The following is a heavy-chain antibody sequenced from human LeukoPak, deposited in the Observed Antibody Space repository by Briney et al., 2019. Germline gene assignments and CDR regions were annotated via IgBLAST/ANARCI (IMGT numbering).Heavy chain of an antibody. CDR2: ISSSSTI. J-gene: IGHJ4*02. Sequence: PGGSLRLSCAASGFTFSDYYMNWVPQAPGKGLEWVSSISSSSTIYYADSVKGRFTISRDNAKNSLYLQMNSLRAEDTAVYYCARGRQRWFLIYFDYWGQGTLVTVSS. CDR1: GFTFSDYY. D-gene: IGHD3/OR15-3a*01. V-gene: IGHV3-69-1*02. CDR3: ARGRQRWFLIYFDY.